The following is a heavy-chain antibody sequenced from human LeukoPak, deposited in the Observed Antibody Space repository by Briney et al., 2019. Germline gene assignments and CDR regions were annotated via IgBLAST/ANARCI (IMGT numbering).Heavy chain of an antibody. V-gene: IGHV3-43*02. CDR2: ISGDGGST. CDR1: GFTFDDYA. J-gene: IGHJ4*02. D-gene: IGHD5-18*01. CDR3: ANGDTAMVTGDY. Sequence: GGSLRLSCAASGFTFDDYAMHWVRHAPGKGLEWVSLISGDGGSTYYADSVKGRFTISRGNSKNSLYLQMNSLRTEDTALYYCANGDTAMVTGDYWGQGTLVTVSS.